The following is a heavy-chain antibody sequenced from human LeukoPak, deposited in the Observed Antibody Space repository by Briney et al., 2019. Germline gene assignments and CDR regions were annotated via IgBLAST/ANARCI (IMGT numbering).Heavy chain of an antibody. CDR2: IYYSGST. CDR1: SRSISSYY. Sequence: KPSETLSLTCTVASRSISSYYWSWIAQPQGKGREWIGYIYYSGSTNYNPSLKSRVTISVDTSKNQFSLKLSSVTEADKPVYYGAGGPFRPYYGSGDDAFDIWGQGTMVTVSS. D-gene: IGHD3-10*01. CDR3: AGGPFRPYYGSGDDAFDI. J-gene: IGHJ3*02. V-gene: IGHV4-59*01.